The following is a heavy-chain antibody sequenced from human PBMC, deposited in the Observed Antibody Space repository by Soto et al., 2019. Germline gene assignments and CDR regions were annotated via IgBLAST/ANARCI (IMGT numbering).Heavy chain of an antibody. J-gene: IGHJ5*02. CDR1: GFTFSSYG. V-gene: IGHV3-30*19. D-gene: IGHD6-6*01. CDR3: ARAPSSSSKSFWFDP. CDR2: ISYDGSNK. Sequence: PGGSLRLSCAASGFTFSSYGMHWVRQAPGKGLEWVAVISYDGSNKYYADSVKGRFTISRDNSKNTLYLQMNSLRAEDTAVYYCARAPSSSSKSFWFDPWGQGTLVTVSS.